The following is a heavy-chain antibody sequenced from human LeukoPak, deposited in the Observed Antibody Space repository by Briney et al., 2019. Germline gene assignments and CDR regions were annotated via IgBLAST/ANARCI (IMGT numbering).Heavy chain of an antibody. CDR1: ADSFSRYF. J-gene: IGHJ3*02. Sequence: SSETLPLTCAVYADSFSRYFWTWNRQPQGKGLEWLGETNHSGSTNYNPSLKSRATMSVDTSKNHFSLKMTSVSAADTAVYYCARDGGDYYDSSGLNAFDIWGQGTMVTVSS. CDR3: ARDGGDYYDSSGLNAFDI. D-gene: IGHD3-22*01. CDR2: TNHSGST. V-gene: IGHV4-34*01.